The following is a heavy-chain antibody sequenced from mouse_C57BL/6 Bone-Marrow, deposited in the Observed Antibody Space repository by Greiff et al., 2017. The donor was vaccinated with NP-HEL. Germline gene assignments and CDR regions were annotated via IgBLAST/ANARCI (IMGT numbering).Heavy chain of an antibody. CDR3: ASDSSGYGYFDY. D-gene: IGHD3-2*02. CDR1: GYTFTSYW. J-gene: IGHJ2*01. V-gene: IGHV1-53*01. CDR2: INPSNGGT. Sequence: QVQLQQPGTELVKPGASVKLSCKASGYTFTSYWMHWVKQRPGQGLEWIGNINPSNGGTNYNEKFKSKATLTVDKSSSTAYMQLSSLTSEDSAVYSGASDSSGYGYFDYWGQGTTLTVSS.